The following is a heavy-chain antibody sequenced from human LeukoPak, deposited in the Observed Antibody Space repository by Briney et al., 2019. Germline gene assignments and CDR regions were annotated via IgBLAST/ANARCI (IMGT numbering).Heavy chain of an antibody. CDR2: ISAYNGNT. CDR3: ARGHDFWSYSDY. V-gene: IGHV1-18*01. J-gene: IGHJ4*02. CDR1: GGTFSSYA. Sequence: ASVKVSCKASGGTFSSYAISWVRQAPGQGLEWMGWISAYNGNTNYAQKLQGRVTMTTDTSTSTAYMELRSLRSDDTAVYYCARGHDFWSYSDYWGQGTLVTVSS. D-gene: IGHD3-3*01.